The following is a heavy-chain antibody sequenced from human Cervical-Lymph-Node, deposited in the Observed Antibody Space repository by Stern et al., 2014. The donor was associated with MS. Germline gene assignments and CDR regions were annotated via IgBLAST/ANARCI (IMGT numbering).Heavy chain of an antibody. CDR2: IIPICDTP. J-gene: IGHJ3*01. Sequence: MQLVQSGAEVKKPGSSVKVSCKASGGTFSTFSINWVRQVPGQSLEWMGGIIPICDTPNFAQKFQGRVTITADSSTSTVYMALNSLRFDDTAVYYCVLPSTVTTAAFDVWGRGTMVTVSS. V-gene: IGHV1-69*06. D-gene: IGHD4-11*01. CDR1: GGTFSTFS. CDR3: VLPSTVTTAAFDV.